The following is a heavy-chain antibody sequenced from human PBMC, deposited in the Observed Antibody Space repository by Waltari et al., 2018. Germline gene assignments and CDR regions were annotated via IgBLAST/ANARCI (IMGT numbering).Heavy chain of an antibody. V-gene: IGHV4-34*01. Sequence: QVQLQQWCAGRLQPPELLSLTSAVYGGSFSNSHWTWIRQPPGKGLEWIGEINHSGSTNYNPSLKSRVTISIDTSNNQFSLRLSSVSAADTAVYYCTRWDSWGQGTLVTVSS. CDR3: TRWDS. CDR1: GGSFSNSH. CDR2: INHSGST. J-gene: IGHJ4*02.